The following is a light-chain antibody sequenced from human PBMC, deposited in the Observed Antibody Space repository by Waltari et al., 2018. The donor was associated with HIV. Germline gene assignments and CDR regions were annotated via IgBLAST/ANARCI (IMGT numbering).Light chain of an antibody. V-gene: IGLV1-44*01. CDR3: AAWDDSLNGVV. CDR1: NSNIGTTT. J-gene: IGLJ2*01. Sequence: QSVLTQPPSASGTPGQRVTISCSGSNSNIGTTTVNWYHQLPGTAPKLLIYNNKQRPSGVPDRISGSKSGTSASLAISGLQSEDEADYYCAAWDDSLNGVVFGGGTKLTVL. CDR2: NNK.